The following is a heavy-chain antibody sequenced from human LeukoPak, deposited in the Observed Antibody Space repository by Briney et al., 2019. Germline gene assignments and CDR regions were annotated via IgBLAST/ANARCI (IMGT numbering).Heavy chain of an antibody. D-gene: IGHD3-16*01. V-gene: IGHV3-9*01. Sequence: GGSLRLSCAASGFTFDDYAMHWVRQAPGKGLEWVSGISWNSGSIGYADSVKGRFTISRDNAKNTLYLQMNSLRAEDTAVYYCARVRWGGLYYFDYWGQGTLVTVSS. CDR3: ARVRWGGLYYFDY. J-gene: IGHJ4*02. CDR2: ISWNSGSI. CDR1: GFTFDDYA.